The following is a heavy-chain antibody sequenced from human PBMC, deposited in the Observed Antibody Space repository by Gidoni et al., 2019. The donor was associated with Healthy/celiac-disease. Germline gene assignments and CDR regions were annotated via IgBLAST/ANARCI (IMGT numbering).Heavy chain of an antibody. CDR2: IYSGGST. J-gene: IGHJ3*02. V-gene: IGHV3-66*01. CDR3: ASYYDSSGYLAFDI. D-gene: IGHD3-22*01. Sequence: EVQLVESGGGLVQPGGSLRLSCAASGFTVSSNYMSWVRQAPGKGLGWVSVIYSGGSTYYADSVKGRFTISRDNSKNTLYLQMNSLRAEDTAVYYCASYYDSSGYLAFDIWGQGTMVTVSS. CDR1: GFTVSSNY.